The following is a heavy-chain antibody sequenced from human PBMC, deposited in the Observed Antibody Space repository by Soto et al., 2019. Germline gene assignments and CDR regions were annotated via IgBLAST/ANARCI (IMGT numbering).Heavy chain of an antibody. CDR2: ISSSSYI. CDR1: GFTFSSYS. CDR3: ASGLSPSIMILY. V-gene: IGHV3-21*01. Sequence: EVQLVESGGGLVKPGGSLRLSCAASGFTFSSYSMNWVRQAPGKGLEWVSSISSSSYIYYADSVKGRFTISRDNAKNSLYLQMNSLRAEDTAVYYCASGLSPSIMILYWGQGTLVTVSS. D-gene: IGHD3-16*01. J-gene: IGHJ4*02.